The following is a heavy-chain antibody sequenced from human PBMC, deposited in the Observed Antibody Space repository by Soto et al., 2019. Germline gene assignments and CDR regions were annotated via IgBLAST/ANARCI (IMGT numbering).Heavy chain of an antibody. CDR3: ARDPAFWSGYSYYYYGMDV. CDR2: ISYDGSNK. Sequence: SLRLSCAASGFTFSSYAMHWVRQAPGKGLEWVAVISYDGSNKYYADSVKGRFTISRDNSKNTLYLQMNSLRAEDTAVYYCARDPAFWSGYSYYYYGMDVWGQGTTVTVSS. J-gene: IGHJ6*02. CDR1: GFTFSSYA. D-gene: IGHD3-3*01. V-gene: IGHV3-30-3*01.